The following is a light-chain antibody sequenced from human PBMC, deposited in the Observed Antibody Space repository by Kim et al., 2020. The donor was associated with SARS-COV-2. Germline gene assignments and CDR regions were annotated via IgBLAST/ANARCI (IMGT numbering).Light chain of an antibody. Sequence: SSELTQDPAVSVALGQTVRITCQGDSLSNYFATWYQQKPGQAPVLVVYGENNRPSGIPDRFSGSTSRNTGPLTIPGAQAEDEADYYCSSWGSSGNHWVFG. CDR2: GEN. CDR1: SLSNYF. J-gene: IGLJ3*02. V-gene: IGLV3-19*01. CDR3: SSWGSSGNHWV.